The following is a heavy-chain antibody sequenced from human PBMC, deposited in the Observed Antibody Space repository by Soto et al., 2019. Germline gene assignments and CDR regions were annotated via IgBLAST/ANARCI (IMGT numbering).Heavy chain of an antibody. CDR1: GFTFSSYG. CDR2: ISYDGSNK. CDR3: ANVGYYDSSGYSYYYGMDV. V-gene: IGHV3-30*18. Sequence: GGSLRLSCAASGFTFSSYGMHWVRQAPGKGLEWVAVISYDGSNKYYADSVKGRFTISRDNSKNTLYLQMNSLRAEDTAVYYCANVGYYDSSGYSYYYGMDVWGQGTTVTVSS. D-gene: IGHD3-22*01. J-gene: IGHJ6*02.